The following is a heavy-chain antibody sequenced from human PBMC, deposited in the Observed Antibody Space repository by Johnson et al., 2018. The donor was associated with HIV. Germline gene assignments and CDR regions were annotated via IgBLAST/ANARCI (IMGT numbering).Heavy chain of an antibody. D-gene: IGHD3-3*01. V-gene: IGHV3-15*01. CDR2: IKSKTDGGTT. CDR1: GFTFSNAW. CDR3: ARGPTPVFGNAFDI. Sequence: EVQLVESGGGLVKPGGSLRLSCAASGFTFSNAWMSWVRQAPGKGLEWVGRIKSKTDGGTTDYAAPVKGRFTISRDDSKNTLYLQMNSLKTEDTAVYYCARGPTPVFGNAFDIWGQGTMVTVSS. J-gene: IGHJ3*02.